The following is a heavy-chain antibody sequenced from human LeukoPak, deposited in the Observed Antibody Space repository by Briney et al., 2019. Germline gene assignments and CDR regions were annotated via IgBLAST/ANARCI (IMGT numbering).Heavy chain of an antibody. CDR1: GYTFTGYY. Sequence: ASVKVSCKASGYTFTGYYMHWVRQAPGQGLEWMGWINPNSGGTNYAQKFQGRVTMTRDPSISTAYMELSRLRSDDTAVYYCARDGLGATQVPDYWGQGTLVTVSS. CDR3: ARDGLGATQVPDY. CDR2: INPNSGGT. J-gene: IGHJ4*02. D-gene: IGHD1-26*01. V-gene: IGHV1-2*02.